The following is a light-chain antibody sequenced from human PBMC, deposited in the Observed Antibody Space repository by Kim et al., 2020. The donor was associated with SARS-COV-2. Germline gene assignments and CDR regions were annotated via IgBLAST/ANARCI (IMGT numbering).Light chain of an antibody. J-gene: IGKJ3*01. V-gene: IGKV3-11*01. CDR3: QQSISWPFT. CDR1: QGVSTF. Sequence: EIVLTQSPATLSLSPGERDTLSCRASQGVSTFLAWYQQKPGQAPRLLIHDASNRANGIPARFSGSGSGTDFTLTISSLEPGDFAVYYWQQSISWPFTFGPGTKVDIK. CDR2: DAS.